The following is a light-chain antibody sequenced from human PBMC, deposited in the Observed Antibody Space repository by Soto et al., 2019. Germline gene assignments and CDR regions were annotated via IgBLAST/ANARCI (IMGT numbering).Light chain of an antibody. CDR1: SSDVGGYNY. CDR2: EVS. J-gene: IGLJ1*01. Sequence: QSALTQPASVSGSPGQSITISCTGTSSDVGGYNYVSWYQQHPGKAPKLMIYEVSNRPSGVSNRFSGSKSGNTASLTTSGLQAEDEADYYCSSYTSSSIVYVFGTGTKVTV. CDR3: SSYTSSSIVYV. V-gene: IGLV2-14*01.